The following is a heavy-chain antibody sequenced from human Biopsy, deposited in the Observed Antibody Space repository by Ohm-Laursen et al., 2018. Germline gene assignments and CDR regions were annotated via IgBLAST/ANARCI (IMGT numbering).Heavy chain of an antibody. CDR2: INHSGST. Sequence: SDTLSLTCAVYGGSFTGYYWSWIRQPPGKGLEWIGEINHSGSTKYNPSFESRVTISVDTSKNQFSLNLFSVTAADAARYFCARGEYYAYWSGARKLNYFDYWGQGTLVIVSS. V-gene: IGHV4-34*01. CDR3: ARGEYYAYWSGARKLNYFDY. CDR1: GGSFTGYY. D-gene: IGHD3-3*01. J-gene: IGHJ4*02.